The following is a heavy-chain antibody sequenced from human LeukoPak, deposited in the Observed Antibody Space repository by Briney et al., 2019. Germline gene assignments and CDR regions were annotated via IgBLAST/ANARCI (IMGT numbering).Heavy chain of an antibody. J-gene: IGHJ4*02. D-gene: IGHD1-7*01. CDR3: ARGGELELYFDY. CDR2: IYYSGST. CDR1: GGSISSYY. Sequence: SETLSLTCTVSGGSISSYYWSWIRQPPGKGLEWIGHIYYSGSTNYNPSLKSRVTISVDTSKNQFSLKLSSVTAADTAVYYCARGGELELYFDYWGQGTLVTVSS. V-gene: IGHV4-59*12.